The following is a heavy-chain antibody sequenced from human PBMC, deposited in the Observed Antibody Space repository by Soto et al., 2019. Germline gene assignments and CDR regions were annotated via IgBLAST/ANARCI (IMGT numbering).Heavy chain of an antibody. CDR1: GFTFRSYS. V-gene: IGHV3-48*01. CDR3: ARGLGLEWLLF. J-gene: IGHJ4*02. Sequence: PGGSLRLSCAASGFTFRSYSMNWVRQAPGKGLEWVSYISSSSSTIYYADSVKGRFTISRDNAKNSLYLQMNSLRAEDTAVYYCARGLGLEWLLFWGQGTLVTVSS. D-gene: IGHD3-3*01. CDR2: ISSSSSTI.